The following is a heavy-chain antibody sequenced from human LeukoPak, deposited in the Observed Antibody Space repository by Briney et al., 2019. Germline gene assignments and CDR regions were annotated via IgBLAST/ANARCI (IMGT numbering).Heavy chain of an antibody. CDR1: GDSVSSTRSA. Sequence: SQTLSLTCAISGDSVSSTRSAWNWIRQSPSRGLEWLGRTYYRSEWYNDYAPSVESRISINPDTSKNQFSLKLSSVTAADTAVYYCARGKRSYYVNDAFDIWGQGTMVTVSS. J-gene: IGHJ3*02. CDR2: TYYRSEWYN. D-gene: IGHD1-26*01. CDR3: ARGKRSYYVNDAFDI. V-gene: IGHV6-1*01.